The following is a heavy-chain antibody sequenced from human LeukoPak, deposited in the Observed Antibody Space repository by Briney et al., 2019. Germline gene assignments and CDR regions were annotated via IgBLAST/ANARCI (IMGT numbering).Heavy chain of an antibody. Sequence: ASAKVSCKASGYTFTSYDINWVRQATGQGLEWMGWMNPNSGNTGYAQKFQGRVTMTRNTSISTAYMELSSLRSEDTAVYYCARGPPYCGGDCHFFDYWGQGTLVTASS. V-gene: IGHV1-8*01. D-gene: IGHD2-21*02. CDR1: GYTFTSYD. CDR3: ARGPPYCGGDCHFFDY. J-gene: IGHJ4*02. CDR2: MNPNSGNT.